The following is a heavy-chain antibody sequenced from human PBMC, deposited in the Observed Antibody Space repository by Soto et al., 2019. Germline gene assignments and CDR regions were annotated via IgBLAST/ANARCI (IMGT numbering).Heavy chain of an antibody. Sequence: ASVKVSCKASGGTFSSYAISWVRQAPGQELEWMGGIIPSGGTTNYAQKLQGRVTITRDTSTSTVYMELSSLRSEDTAVYYCARAQMTYYDFWSGSQNDYWGQGTLVTVSS. V-gene: IGHV1-69*05. J-gene: IGHJ4*02. CDR2: IIPSGGTT. CDR1: GGTFSSYA. CDR3: ARAQMTYYDFWSGSQNDY. D-gene: IGHD3-3*01.